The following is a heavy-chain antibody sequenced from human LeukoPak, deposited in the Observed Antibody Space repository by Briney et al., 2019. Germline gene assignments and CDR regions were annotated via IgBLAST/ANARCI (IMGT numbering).Heavy chain of an antibody. Sequence: GRTLRLSCAASGLTFSSYEMKWVPEAPGRGREWVSYISSSGSTIYYTDSVKGRFTISRDNAKNSLYLQMISLRAEDTAVYYCARVPRGVVDYWGQGTLVTVSS. CDR1: GLTFSSYE. D-gene: IGHD3-10*01. CDR2: ISSSGSTI. CDR3: ARVPRGVVDY. V-gene: IGHV3-48*03. J-gene: IGHJ4*02.